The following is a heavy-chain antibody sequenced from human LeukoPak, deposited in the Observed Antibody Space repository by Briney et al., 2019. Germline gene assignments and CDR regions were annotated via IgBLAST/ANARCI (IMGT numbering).Heavy chain of an antibody. Sequence: PSETLSLACAVYGGSFSGYYWSWIRQPPGKGLEWIGEINHSGRTNYNPSLKSRVTISVDTSKNQFSLKLSSVTAADTAVYYCARGLDCSSTSCPIYYFDYWGQGTLVTVSS. CDR3: ARGLDCSSTSCPIYYFDY. D-gene: IGHD2-2*01. J-gene: IGHJ4*02. CDR2: INHSGRT. CDR1: GGSFSGYY. V-gene: IGHV4-34*01.